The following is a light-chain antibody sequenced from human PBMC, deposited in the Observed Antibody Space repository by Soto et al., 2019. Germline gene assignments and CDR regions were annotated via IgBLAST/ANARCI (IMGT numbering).Light chain of an antibody. J-gene: IGKJ4*01. Sequence: IQMTQSPSSLSASVGDRVTITCRASQGISNYLAWYQQKPGKVPKLLIYAASTLQSGVPSRFSGSGSGTDFTLTISSLHPEDVATYYCQKYNSAPTLFGGGTKVAIK. CDR3: QKYNSAPTL. CDR2: AAS. CDR1: QGISNY. V-gene: IGKV1-27*01.